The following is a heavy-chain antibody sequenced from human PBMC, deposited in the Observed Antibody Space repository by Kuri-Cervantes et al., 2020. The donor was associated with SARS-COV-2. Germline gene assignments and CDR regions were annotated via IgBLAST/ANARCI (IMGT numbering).Heavy chain of an antibody. Sequence: GGSLRLSCAASGFTCSSYAMSWVRQAPGKGLEWVSSISSSSSYIYYADSVKGRFTISRDNSKNSLYLQMNSLRAEDTAVYYCARGGSTDYDFWSGYYRGWNWFDPWGQGTLVTVSS. CDR2: ISSSSSYI. CDR3: ARGGSTDYDFWSGYYRGWNWFDP. CDR1: GFTCSSYA. J-gene: IGHJ5*02. V-gene: IGHV3-21*01. D-gene: IGHD3-3*01.